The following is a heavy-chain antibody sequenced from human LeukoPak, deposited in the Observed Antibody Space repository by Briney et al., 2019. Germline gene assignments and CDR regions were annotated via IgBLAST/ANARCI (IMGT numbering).Heavy chain of an antibody. CDR2: IYLDDSDT. V-gene: IGHV5-51*01. D-gene: IGHD1-26*01. CDR3: ARSYSGTYLKAFDI. CDR1: GYNFTNYW. J-gene: IGHJ3*02. Sequence: GESLKISCKGSGYNFTNYWIGWVRQMPGKGLECMGIIYLDDSDTRNSPSFQGQVTISADKSISTAYLQWSNLKASDTAMYYCARSYSGTYLKAFDIWGLGTMVTVSS.